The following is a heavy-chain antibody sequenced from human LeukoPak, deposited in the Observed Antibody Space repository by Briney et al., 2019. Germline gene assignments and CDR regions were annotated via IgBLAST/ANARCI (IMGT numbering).Heavy chain of an antibody. CDR2: INHSGST. V-gene: IGHV4-34*01. CDR3: ASQSIYYDSSGSTIDY. D-gene: IGHD3-22*01. CDR1: GGSFSGYY. Sequence: SETLSLTCAVYGGSFSGYYWSWIRQPPGKGLEWIGEINHSGSTNYNPSLKSRVTISVDKSKNQFSLKLSSVTAADTAVYYCASQSIYYDSSGSTIDYWGQGTLVTVSS. J-gene: IGHJ4*02.